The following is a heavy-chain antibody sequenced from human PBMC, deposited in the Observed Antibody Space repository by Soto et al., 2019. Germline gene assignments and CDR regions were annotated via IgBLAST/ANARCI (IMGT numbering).Heavy chain of an antibody. D-gene: IGHD6-6*01. CDR1: GGSISSGGYY. J-gene: IGHJ4*02. CDR2: IYYSGST. CDR3: ARGELAARVLDY. Sequence: SETLSLTCTVSGGSISSGGYYWSWIRQHPGKGLEWIGYIYYSGSTYYNPSLKSRVTISVDTSKNQFSLKLSSVTAADTAVYYCARGELAARVLDYWGQGTLVTVSS. V-gene: IGHV4-31*03.